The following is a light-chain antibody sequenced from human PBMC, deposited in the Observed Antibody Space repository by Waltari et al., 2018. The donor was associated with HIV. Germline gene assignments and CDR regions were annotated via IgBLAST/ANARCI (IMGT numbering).Light chain of an antibody. CDR3: MQTLQTQFT. V-gene: IGKV2-28*01. CDR2: LAS. CDR1: QSLLHSNGYNS. J-gene: IGKJ3*01. Sequence: DIVMSQSPISVSVTPGGPASISCTSSQSLLHSNGYNSLDWYLQKPGQSPQLLIYLASSLASGVPDRFSGSGSGTDFTLKISKVEAEDVGVYYCMQTLQTQFTFGPGTKVDIK.